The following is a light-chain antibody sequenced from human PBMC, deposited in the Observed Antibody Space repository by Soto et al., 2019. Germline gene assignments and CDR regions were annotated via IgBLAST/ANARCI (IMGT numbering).Light chain of an antibody. Sequence: EIVLTQSPDTLSLSPGERATLSCRASQSVTSSSLAWYQQKPGQAPRLLIYGASSRATGIPDRFSGSGSGIDFTLTISRLEPEDFAVYYCHHYGTSSRTFGQGTKAEIK. CDR2: GAS. CDR1: QSVTSSS. V-gene: IGKV3-20*01. CDR3: HHYGTSSRT. J-gene: IGKJ1*01.